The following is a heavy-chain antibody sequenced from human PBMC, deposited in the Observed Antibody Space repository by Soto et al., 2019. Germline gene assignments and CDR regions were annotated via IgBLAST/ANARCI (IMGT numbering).Heavy chain of an antibody. CDR3: ARDQGSSSGYYYYGMDV. CDR1: GFTFSSYG. V-gene: IGHV3-33*01. J-gene: IGHJ6*02. D-gene: IGHD6-6*01. Sequence: QVQLVESGGGVVQPGRSLRLSCAASGFTFSSYGMHWVRQAPGKGLEWVAVIWYDGSNKYYADSVKGRFTISRDNSQNTLYLQMNSLRAEDTAVYYCARDQGSSSGYYYYGMDVWGQGTTVTVSS. CDR2: IWYDGSNK.